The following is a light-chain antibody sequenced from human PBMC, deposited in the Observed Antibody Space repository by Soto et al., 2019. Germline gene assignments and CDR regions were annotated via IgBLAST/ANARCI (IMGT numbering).Light chain of an antibody. CDR2: TNN. V-gene: IGLV1-44*01. J-gene: IGLJ1*01. Sequence: QSVLTQPPSASGTPGQRVTISCSGSNSNIGSNTVNWFQQLPGTAPKLLIYTNNQRPSGVPDRFSGSKSGTSASLAVSGLRSEDEADYYCAAWDDSLNGYVFGTGTKLTVL. CDR3: AAWDDSLNGYV. CDR1: NSNIGSNT.